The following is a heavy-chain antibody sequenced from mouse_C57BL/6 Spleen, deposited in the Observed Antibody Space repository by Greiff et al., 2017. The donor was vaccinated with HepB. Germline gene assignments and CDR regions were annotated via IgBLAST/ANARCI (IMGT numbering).Heavy chain of an antibody. J-gene: IGHJ4*01. V-gene: IGHV5-17*01. CDR2: ISSGSSTI. CDR3: ARRGTYYSKSYAMDD. D-gene: IGHD2-5*01. Sequence: DVHLVESGGGLVKPGGSLKLSCAASGFTFSDYGMHWVRQAAEKGLEWVAYISSGSSTIYYADTVKGRFTISRDNAKNTLFLQMTSLRSEDTAMYYGARRGTYYSKSYAMDDWGQGTSVTVSS. CDR1: GFTFSDYG.